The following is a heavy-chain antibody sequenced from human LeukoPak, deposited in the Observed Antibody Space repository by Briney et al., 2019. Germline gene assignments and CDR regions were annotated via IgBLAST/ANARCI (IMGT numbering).Heavy chain of an antibody. D-gene: IGHD6-13*01. J-gene: IGHJ6*03. CDR2: INPNRGGT. CDR3: ARDATYGIAAAGIYYYYYMDV. V-gene: IGHV1-2*06. CDR1: GYTFTGYY. Sequence: ASVKVSCKASGYTFTGYYMHWVGQARGQGLEGMGRINPNRGGTNCARKFHGRVTMTSDTSTSTVYMELSSLRSEDTAVYYFARDATYGIAAAGIYYYYYMDVWGKGTTVTVSS.